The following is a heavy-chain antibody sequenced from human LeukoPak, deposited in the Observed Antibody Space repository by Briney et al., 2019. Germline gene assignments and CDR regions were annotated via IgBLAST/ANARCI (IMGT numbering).Heavy chain of an antibody. V-gene: IGHV3-21*01. CDR3: ARGSSGWDDAFDI. D-gene: IGHD6-19*01. CDR2: ISSSSSYI. J-gene: IGHJ3*02. CDR1: GFTFSSYS. Sequence: GGSLRLSCAASGFTFSSYSMNWVRQAPGKGLDWVSAISSSSSYIYYADSAKGRFTISRDNAKNSLYLQMNSLRAEDTAVYYCARGSSGWDDAFDIWGQGTMVTVSS.